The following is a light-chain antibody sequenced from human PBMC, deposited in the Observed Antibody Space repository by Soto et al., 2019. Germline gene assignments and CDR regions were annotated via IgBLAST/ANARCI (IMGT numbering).Light chain of an antibody. Sequence: NXTTRFASTLSAPVRFQVTIIGWDSESITNRLAWYEQNPGKAXNXXXYAASSLKSGVQSRLRGSGSGNDFNVNISTMQPQDFATYYCQQSYSSLRTFGQGTKVDI. V-gene: IGKV1-39*01. CDR1: ESITNR. CDR2: AAS. CDR3: QQSYSSLRT. J-gene: IGKJ1*01.